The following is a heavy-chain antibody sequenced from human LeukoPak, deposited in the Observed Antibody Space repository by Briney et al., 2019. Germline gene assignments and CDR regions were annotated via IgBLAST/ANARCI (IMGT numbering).Heavy chain of an antibody. CDR2: ISGSGGST. D-gene: IGHD2-15*01. CDR1: GGSISSGSYY. V-gene: IGHV3-23*01. J-gene: IGHJ5*02. Sequence: ETLSLTCIVSGGSISSGSYYWSWVRQAPGKGLEWVSGISGSGGSTYYADSVKGRFIISRDNSKNTLYLQMNSLRAEDTAVYYCHCSGGNCYKPWGQGTLVTVSS. CDR3: HCSGGNCYKP.